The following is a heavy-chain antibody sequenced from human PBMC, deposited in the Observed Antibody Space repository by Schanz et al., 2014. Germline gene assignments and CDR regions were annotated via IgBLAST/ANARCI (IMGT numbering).Heavy chain of an antibody. Sequence: QVQLVESGGGVVQPGRSLRLSCAASGFSFSTYAMHWVRQAPGKGLEWVSAISGSGAGTYYADSVKGRFTISRDNSKNTLYLQMNSLRAEDTAVYYCPTETLDYWGQGTLVTVSS. CDR2: ISGSGAGT. V-gene: IGHV3-NL1*01. CDR3: PTETLDY. CDR1: GFSFSTYA. J-gene: IGHJ4*02.